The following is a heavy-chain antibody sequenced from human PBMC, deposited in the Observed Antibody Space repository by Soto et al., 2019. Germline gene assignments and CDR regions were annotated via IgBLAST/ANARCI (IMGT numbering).Heavy chain of an antibody. Sequence: QVQLVQSGAEVKKPGASVKVSCKASGYTFTTYYIHWVRQAPGQGLEWMGIINPSGGSTTYAQNFQGRVTMTRDTSTSTVYMELSSLRFEDTAVYYCARGIVVVTAMDYGMDVWAKGPRSPSP. CDR1: GYTFTTYY. CDR2: INPSGGST. V-gene: IGHV1-46*01. D-gene: IGHD2-21*02. CDR3: ARGIVVVTAMDYGMDV. J-gene: IGHJ6*02.